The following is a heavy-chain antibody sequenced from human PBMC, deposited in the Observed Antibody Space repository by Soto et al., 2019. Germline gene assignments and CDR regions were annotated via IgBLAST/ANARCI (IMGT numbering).Heavy chain of an antibody. D-gene: IGHD3-3*01. CDR1: GYTFTSYG. Sequence: SVNVSCKTSGYTFTSYGISWVRPAPGQGLEWMGWISAYNGNTNYAQKLQGRVTMTTDTSTSTAYMELRSLRYDDTAVYYCARDHKIFGVVIDYYYYYGMDVWGQGTTVTVSS. J-gene: IGHJ6*02. CDR3: ARDHKIFGVVIDYYYYYGMDV. V-gene: IGHV1-18*01. CDR2: ISAYNGNT.